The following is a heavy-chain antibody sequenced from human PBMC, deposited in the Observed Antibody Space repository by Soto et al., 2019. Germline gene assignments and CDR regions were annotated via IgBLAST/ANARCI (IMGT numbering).Heavy chain of an antibody. V-gene: IGHV4-34*01. CDR3: ARGYCSGGSCPIVNWFDP. D-gene: IGHD2-15*01. CDR2: INHSGST. Sequence: QVQLQQWGAGLLKPSETLSLTCAVYGGSFSGYYWSWIRQPPGKGLEWIGEINHSGSTNYNPSLKSRVTISVDTSKNQFSLKLSSVTAADTAVYYCARGYCSGGSCPIVNWFDPWGQGTLVTVSS. J-gene: IGHJ5*02. CDR1: GGSFSGYY.